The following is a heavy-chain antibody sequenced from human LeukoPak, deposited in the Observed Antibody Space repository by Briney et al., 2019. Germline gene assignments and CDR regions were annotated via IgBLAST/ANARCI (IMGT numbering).Heavy chain of an antibody. Sequence: GGSLGLSCAASGFTFSSYALAWVRQAPGKGLGWVSGISGGGDGKYYADSVKGGVTISRENSKNTVFLQMNSLRAEDTAVYYCAKDLRYCSSACCYYSGLDVWGQGTTVTVSS. V-gene: IGHV3-23*01. CDR3: AKDLRYCSSACCYYSGLDV. CDR2: ISGGGDGK. D-gene: IGHD2-2*01. J-gene: IGHJ6*02. CDR1: GFTFSSYA.